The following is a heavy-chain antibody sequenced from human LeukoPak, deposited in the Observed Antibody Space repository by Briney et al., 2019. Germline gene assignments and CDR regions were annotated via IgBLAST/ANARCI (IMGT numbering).Heavy chain of an antibody. CDR3: ARDLFGARLVVVPAATDY. CDR2: ISYDGSNK. Sequence: GGSLRLSCAASGFTFSSYAMHWVRQAPGKGLEWVEVISYDGSNKYYADSVKGRFTISRDNSKNTLYLQMNSLRAEDTAVYYCARDLFGARLVVVPAATDYWDQGTLVTVSS. CDR1: GFTFSSYA. V-gene: IGHV3-30-3*01. D-gene: IGHD2-2*01. J-gene: IGHJ4*02.